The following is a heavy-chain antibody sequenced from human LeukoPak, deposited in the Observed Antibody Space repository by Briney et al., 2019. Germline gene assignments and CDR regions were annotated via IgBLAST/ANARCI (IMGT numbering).Heavy chain of an antibody. J-gene: IGHJ5*02. CDR2: MNPNSGNT. CDR3: ARRSMVTYRWLDP. CDR1: GYTFTSYD. V-gene: IGHV1-8*01. D-gene: IGHD5-18*01. Sequence: GASVKVSCKASGYTFTSYDINWVRQATGQGLEWMGWMNPNSGNTGYAQKSQGRVTMTRNTSISTAYMELSSLRSEDTAVYYCARRSMVTYRWLDPWGQGTLVTVSS.